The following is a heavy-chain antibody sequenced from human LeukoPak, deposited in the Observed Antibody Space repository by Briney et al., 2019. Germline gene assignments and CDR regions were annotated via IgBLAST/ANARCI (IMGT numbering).Heavy chain of an antibody. J-gene: IGHJ4*02. V-gene: IGHV3-23*01. D-gene: IGHD5-12*01. Sequence: HTGGALRLSCAGSGFPFSSHGMNWVRQAPGKGLEWVSGISPGGPTYYADSVKGRFTISRDDSKNTLYLQMKNLRAEDTAVYYCAKDGAWLRFDDWGQGILVSVSS. CDR1: GFPFSSHG. CDR2: ISPGGPT. CDR3: AKDGAWLRFDD.